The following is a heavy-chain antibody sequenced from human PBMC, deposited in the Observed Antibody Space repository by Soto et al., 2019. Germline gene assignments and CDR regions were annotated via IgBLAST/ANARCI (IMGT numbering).Heavy chain of an antibody. D-gene: IGHD4-17*01. CDR2: INPNTGGT. CDR3: ARVANTVSTASFVCFDI. V-gene: IGHV1-2*04. Sequence: ASVKVSCKASGYTFTDHYIHWVRQAPGQGLEWLGWINPNTGGTNYAQRFRDWVTLTRDTSISTAYMELSSLRSDDTAVYYCARVANTVSTASFVCFDIGGKGTLVPVSS. CDR1: GYTFTDHY. J-gene: IGHJ3*02.